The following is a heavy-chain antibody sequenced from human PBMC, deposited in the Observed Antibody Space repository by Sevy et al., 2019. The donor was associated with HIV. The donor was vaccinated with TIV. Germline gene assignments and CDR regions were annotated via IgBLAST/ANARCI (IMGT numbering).Heavy chain of an antibody. CDR3: ARESYDFWTGPVDYDYGMDV. D-gene: IGHD3-3*01. V-gene: IGHV1-2*02. J-gene: IGHJ6*02. CDR1: GYTFSDSGYY. CDR2: INPKSGAT. Sequence: ASVKVSCKASGYTFSDSGYYVHWVRQAPGQGLEWMGWINPKSGATNYAQKLQGRVTMTRDTSVSTANMELSRLTSDDTAVYYCARESYDFWTGPVDYDYGMDVWGQGTTVTVSS.